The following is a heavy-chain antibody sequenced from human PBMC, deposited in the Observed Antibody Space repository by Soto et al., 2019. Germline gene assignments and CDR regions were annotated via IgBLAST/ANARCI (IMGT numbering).Heavy chain of an antibody. D-gene: IGHD5-18*01. V-gene: IGHV3-15*01. CDR1: GFTFSNAW. CDR2: IKSKTDGGTT. J-gene: IGHJ6*02. CDR3: TTNTERVYYYSSYAMDV. Sequence: PGGSLRLSCAASGFTFSNAWMSWVRQAPGKGLEWVGRIKSKTDGGTTDYAAPVKGRFTISRDDSKNTLYLQMNSLKTEDTAVYYCTTNTERVYYYSSYAMDVWGQGTTVTVFS.